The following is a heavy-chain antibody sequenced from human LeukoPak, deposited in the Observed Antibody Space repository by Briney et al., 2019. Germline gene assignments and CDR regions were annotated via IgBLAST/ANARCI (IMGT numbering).Heavy chain of an antibody. CDR3: ARGREEDSSGYYYGFDY. J-gene: IGHJ4*02. D-gene: IGHD3-22*01. CDR1: GGTFSSYA. V-gene: IGHV1-69*04. CDR2: IIPIFGIA. Sequence: SVKVSCKASGGTFSSYAISWVRQAPGQGLEWMGRIIPIFGIANYAQKFQGRVTITADKSTSTAYMEQSSLRSEDTAVYYCARGREEDSSGYYYGFDYWGQGTLVTVSS.